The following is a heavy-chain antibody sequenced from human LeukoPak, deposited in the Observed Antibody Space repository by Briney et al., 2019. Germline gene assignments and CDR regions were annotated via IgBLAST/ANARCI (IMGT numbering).Heavy chain of an antibody. V-gene: IGHV4-61*02. CDR1: GGSISSGSYY. CDR2: IYTSGST. D-gene: IGHD3-10*01. J-gene: IGHJ4*02. Sequence: SETLSLTCTVSGGSISSGSYYWSWIRQPAGKGLEWIGRIYTSGSTNYNPSLKSRVTISVDTSKNQFSLKLSSVTAADTAVYYCARGSLRSSPLDYWGQGTLVTVSS. CDR3: ARGSLRSSPLDY.